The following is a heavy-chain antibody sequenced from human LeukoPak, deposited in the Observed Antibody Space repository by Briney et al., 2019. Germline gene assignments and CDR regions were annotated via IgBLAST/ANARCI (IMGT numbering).Heavy chain of an antibody. CDR2: IKEDGSEQ. Sequence: AGSMRLSCAASGFSFRSFWMNWVRQAPGKGLEWVANIKEDGSEQYYVDSVKGRFTISRDNAKNSLFLQMNSLWAEDTGVYYCAGETTDRYCGSFLLTRWGQATLVTVCS. CDR3: AGETTDRYCGSFLLTR. J-gene: IGHJ4*02. V-gene: IGHV3-7*03. D-gene: IGHD1-26*01. CDR1: GFSFRSFW.